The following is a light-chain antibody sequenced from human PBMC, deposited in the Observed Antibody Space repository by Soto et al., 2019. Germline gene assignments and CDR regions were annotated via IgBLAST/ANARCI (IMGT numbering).Light chain of an antibody. J-gene: IGKJ1*01. CDR2: GAS. CDR1: QSVSSN. CDR3: QHYNNWPPWT. V-gene: IGKV3-15*01. Sequence: EIVMTQSPSTLSVSPLERSTLSCRVSQSVSSNLAWYQQKPGQAPRLLIYGASTRATGIPARFTGSGSGTEFTLTISSLQSEDFAVYYCQHYNNWPPWTFGRGTKVDIK.